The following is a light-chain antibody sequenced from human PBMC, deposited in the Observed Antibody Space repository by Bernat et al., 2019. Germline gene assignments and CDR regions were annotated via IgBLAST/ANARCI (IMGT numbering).Light chain of an antibody. Sequence: IVLTQSPGTLPLSPGERATLPCRASQSVDSTYLAWYQQKPGQAPRLLIYSASSRATGIPGRFSGGGSGTDFTLTISRLEPEDFAVYYCQHYDTSPLYTFGQGTKLEIK. CDR1: QSVDSTY. V-gene: IGKV3-20*01. J-gene: IGKJ2*01. CDR3: QHYDTSPLYT. CDR2: SAS.